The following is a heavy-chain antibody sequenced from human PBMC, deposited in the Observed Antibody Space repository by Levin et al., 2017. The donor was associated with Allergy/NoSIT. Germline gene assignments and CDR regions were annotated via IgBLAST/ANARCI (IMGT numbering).Heavy chain of an antibody. CDR2: ISRSGGDT. Sequence: GGSLRLSCAASGFTFRTYGMSWVRQPPGKGLEWVSAISRSGGDTYYADSVKGRFTISRDNSRNTLYLQMNSLRAEDTALYYCAKETDQYSSGWNLGFEDIWGQGTMVTVSS. V-gene: IGHV3-23*01. CDR1: GFTFRTYG. CDR3: AKETDQYSSGWNLGFEDI. D-gene: IGHD6-19*01. J-gene: IGHJ3*02.